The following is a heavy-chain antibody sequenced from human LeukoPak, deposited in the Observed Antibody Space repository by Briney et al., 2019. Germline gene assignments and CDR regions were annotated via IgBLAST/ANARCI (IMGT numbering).Heavy chain of an antibody. V-gene: IGHV3-21*01. J-gene: IGHJ4*02. CDR3: ARFVWSTGYYLEY. Sequence: GGSLRLSCAASGFTFSTYNMSWVRQAPGKGLDWVSSISRSSYKYYSDSVQGRFTISIDNAKNTLDLQINSLRAEDTAVYYCARFVWSTGYYLEYWGQGTLVTVSS. D-gene: IGHD3-22*01. CDR2: ISRSSYK. CDR1: GFTFSTYN.